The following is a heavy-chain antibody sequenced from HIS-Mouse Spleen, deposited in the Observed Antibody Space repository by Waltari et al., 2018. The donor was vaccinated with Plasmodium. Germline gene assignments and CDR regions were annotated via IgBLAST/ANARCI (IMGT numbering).Heavy chain of an antibody. CDR1: GGTCSSYA. CDR3: ARVLSIAAAGKDAFDI. V-gene: IGHV1-69*04. CDR2: IIPILGIT. Sequence: QVQLVQSGAEVKKPGSSVKVSCKASGGTCSSYAISWVRQAPGQGLEWMGSIIPILGITNYAQNFQGRVTITADKSTSTAYMELSSLRSEDTAVYYCARVLSIAAAGKDAFDIWGQGTMVTVSS. D-gene: IGHD6-13*01. J-gene: IGHJ3*02.